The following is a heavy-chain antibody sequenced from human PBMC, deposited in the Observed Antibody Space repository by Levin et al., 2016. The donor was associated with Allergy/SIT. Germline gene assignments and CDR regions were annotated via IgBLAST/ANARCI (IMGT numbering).Heavy chain of an antibody. Sequence: WIRQPPGKGLEWIGYIYYSGSTYYNPSLKSRVTISVDTSKNQFSLKLSSVTAADTAVYYCATYSVDVGSGSAYYFDYWGQGTLVTVSS. J-gene: IGHJ4*02. CDR2: IYYSGST. CDR3: ATYSVDVGSGSAYYFDY. D-gene: IGHD6-19*01. V-gene: IGHV4-31*02.